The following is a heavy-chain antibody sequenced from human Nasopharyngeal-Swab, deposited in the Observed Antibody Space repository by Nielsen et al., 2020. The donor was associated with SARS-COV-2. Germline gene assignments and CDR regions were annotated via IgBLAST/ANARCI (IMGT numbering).Heavy chain of an antibody. J-gene: IGHJ5*02. CDR2: TYYRSKWYN. D-gene: IGHD6-13*01. Sequence: WIRQSPSRGLEWLGRTYYRSKWYNDYAVSVKSQITINPDTSKNQFSLQLNSVTPEDTAVYYCARGGSSSWVNWFDPWGQGTLVTVSS. V-gene: IGHV6-1*01. CDR3: ARGGSSSWVNWFDP.